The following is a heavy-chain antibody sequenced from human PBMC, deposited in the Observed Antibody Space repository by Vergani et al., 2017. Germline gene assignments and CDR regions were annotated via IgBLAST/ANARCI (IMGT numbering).Heavy chain of an antibody. V-gene: IGHV3-11*01. CDR2: ISSSGSTI. CDR3: ARDFPAGGLVVITTDAFDI. J-gene: IGHJ3*02. Sequence: QVQLVESGGGLVKPGGSLRLSCAASGFTFSDYYMSWIRQAPGKGLEWVSYISSSGSTIYYADSVKGRFTISSDNAKNSLYLQMNSLRAEDTAVYYCARDFPAGGLVVITTDAFDIWGQGTMVTVSS. D-gene: IGHD3-22*01. CDR1: GFTFSDYY.